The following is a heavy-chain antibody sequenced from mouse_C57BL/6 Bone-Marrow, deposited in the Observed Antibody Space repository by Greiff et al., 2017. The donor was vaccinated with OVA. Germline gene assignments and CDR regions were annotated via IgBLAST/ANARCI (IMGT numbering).Heavy chain of an antibody. Sequence: KLQESGGDLVKPGGSLKLSCAASGFTFSSYGMSWVRQTPDKRLEWVATISSGGSYTYYPDSVKGRFTISRDNAKNTLYLQMSSLKSEDTAMYYCARRGAWFAYWGQGTLVTVSA. J-gene: IGHJ3*01. CDR2: ISSGGSYT. CDR1: GFTFSSYG. CDR3: ARRGAWFAY. V-gene: IGHV5-6*02.